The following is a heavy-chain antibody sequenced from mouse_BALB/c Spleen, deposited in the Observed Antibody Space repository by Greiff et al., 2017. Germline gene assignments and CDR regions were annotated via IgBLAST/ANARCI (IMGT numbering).Heavy chain of an antibody. CDR1: GFTFSSYA. D-gene: IGHD1-2*01. CDR2: ISSGGSYT. V-gene: IGHV5-9-3*01. Sequence: EVQVVESGGGLVKPGGSLKLSCAASGFTFSSYAMSWVRQTPEKRLEWVATISSGGSYTYYPDSVKGRFTISRDNAKNTLYLQMSSLRSEDTAMYYCARRSTTAYAMDYWGQGTSVTVSS. J-gene: IGHJ4*01. CDR3: ARRSTTAYAMDY.